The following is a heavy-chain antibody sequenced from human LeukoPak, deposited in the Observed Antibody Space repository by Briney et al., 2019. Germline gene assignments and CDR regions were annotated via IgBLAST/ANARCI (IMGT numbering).Heavy chain of an antibody. V-gene: IGHV3-23*01. CDR2: ICGSGGST. J-gene: IGHJ5*02. Sequence: PGGPLRLSCAASGFTFSSYGVSWVRQAPGKGLEWVSAICGSGGSTYYADSVKGRFTISRDNSKNTLYLQMNSLRAEDTAVYYCAKGAYYYDSSGYFDPWGQGTLVTVSS. CDR3: AKGAYYYDSSGYFDP. D-gene: IGHD3-22*01. CDR1: GFTFSSYG.